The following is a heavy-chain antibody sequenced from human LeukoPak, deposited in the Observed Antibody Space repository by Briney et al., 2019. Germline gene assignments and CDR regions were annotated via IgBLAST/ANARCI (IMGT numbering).Heavy chain of an antibody. D-gene: IGHD1-1*01. CDR3: ARDGRDAFDI. J-gene: IGHJ3*02. CDR2: IRNDGSII. Sequence: GGSLRLSCAASGFTFSSYGMHWIRQAPGKGLEWVAFIRNDGSIIYNADSVKGRFTISRDNSKNTLYLQMNSLRAEDTAVYYCARDGRDAFDIWGQGTMVTVSS. V-gene: IGHV3-30*02. CDR1: GFTFSSYG.